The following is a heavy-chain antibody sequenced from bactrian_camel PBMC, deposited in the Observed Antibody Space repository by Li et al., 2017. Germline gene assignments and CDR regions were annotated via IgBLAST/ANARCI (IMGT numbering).Heavy chain of an antibody. CDR1: GFTFSSYA. Sequence: DVQLVESGGGLVQPGGSLRLSCAASGFTFSSYAMMWVRQAPGKGLEWVSTITRGSDSTYYADSVKGRLTISRDNAKNTLYLELNSLKTEDTAMYYCASRLVVAGWVYWGQGTQVTVS. J-gene: IGHJ4*01. D-gene: IGHD6*01. V-gene: IGHV3S31*01. CDR2: ITRGSDST. CDR3: ASRLVVAGWVY.